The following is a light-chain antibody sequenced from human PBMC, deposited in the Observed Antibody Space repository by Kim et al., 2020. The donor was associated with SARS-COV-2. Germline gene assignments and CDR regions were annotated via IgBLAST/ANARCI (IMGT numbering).Light chain of an antibody. Sequence: EIVMTQSPATLSVSPGERATLSCRASQTININLAWYQQKPGQAPRPLIAAASTRATGIPARFSGSGSGTEFTLTISSLQSEDFAVYYCQQHNNWPLTFGGGTKVDIK. V-gene: IGKV3-15*01. CDR2: AAS. J-gene: IGKJ4*01. CDR1: QTININ. CDR3: QQHNNWPLT.